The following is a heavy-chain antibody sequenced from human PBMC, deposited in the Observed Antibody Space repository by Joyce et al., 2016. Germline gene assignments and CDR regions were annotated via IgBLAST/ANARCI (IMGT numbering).Heavy chain of an antibody. D-gene: IGHD2-2*01. CDR1: GASISSYY. J-gene: IGHJ5*02. CDR2: IYYRGST. Sequence: QVQLQESGPGLVKPSETLSLTCTVSGASISSYYWSWIRQPPGKGLEWIGSIYYRGSTKYNPSLKSRVTISVDTSKKQFSLRLSSVTAADTAVYYCARDPGYCITSSCYRWFDPWGQGTLVTVSS. V-gene: IGHV4-59*01. CDR3: ARDPGYCITSSCYRWFDP.